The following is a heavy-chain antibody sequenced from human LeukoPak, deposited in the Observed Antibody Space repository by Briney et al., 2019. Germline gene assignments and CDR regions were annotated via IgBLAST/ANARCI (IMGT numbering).Heavy chain of an antibody. Sequence: ASVKVSCKASGYTFTSYYIHWVRQAPGQGLEWMGIINPSGGSTTYAQKFQGRVTITADESTSTAYMELSSLRSEDTAVYYCARVTYYDSSGYYFFDYWGQGTLVTVSS. CDR1: GYTFTSYY. CDR2: INPSGGST. D-gene: IGHD3-22*01. CDR3: ARVTYYDSSGYYFFDY. J-gene: IGHJ4*02. V-gene: IGHV1-46*01.